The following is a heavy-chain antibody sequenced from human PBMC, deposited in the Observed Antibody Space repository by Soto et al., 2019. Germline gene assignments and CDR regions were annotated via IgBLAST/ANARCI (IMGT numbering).Heavy chain of an antibody. Sequence: GESLKISCKGSGYSFTSYWIGWVRQLPGRGLEWMGMIYLGDSNTRYSPSFQGQVTISADKSINTAYLQWSSLKASDTAVYYCARQEYCSITACYKVGSWGQVTLITVSS. CDR3: ARQEYCSITACYKVGS. D-gene: IGHD2-2*02. V-gene: IGHV5-51*01. CDR2: IYLGDSNT. J-gene: IGHJ4*02. CDR1: GYSFTSYW.